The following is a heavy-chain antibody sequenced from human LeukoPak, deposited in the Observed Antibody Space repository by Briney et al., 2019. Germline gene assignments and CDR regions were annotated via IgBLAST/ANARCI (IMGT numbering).Heavy chain of an antibody. V-gene: IGHV3-23*01. CDR3: ASQLAVSWFDP. CDR2: ISGSGGTT. D-gene: IGHD2-2*01. J-gene: IGHJ5*02. Sequence: GGSLRLSCAASGFSFSTYGMSWVRQAPGKGLEWVSGISGSGGTTYYADSVKGRFTISRDNAKNSLYLQMNSLRAEDTAVYYCASQLAVSWFDPWGQGTLVTVSS. CDR1: GFSFSTYG.